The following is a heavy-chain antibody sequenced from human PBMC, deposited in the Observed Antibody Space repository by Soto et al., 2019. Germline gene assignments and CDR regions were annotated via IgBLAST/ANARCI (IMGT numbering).Heavy chain of an antibody. CDR2: ISGSGDST. CDR3: VKDLPSYCGNSYTCFDH. J-gene: IGHJ4*01. V-gene: IGHV3-23*01. Sequence: WVRRASGYRLEWVSAISGSGDSTYYADSVKGRFTISRDNSDNTLYLQMNSLRADDTAVYYCVKDLPSYCGNSYTCFDHWGQGTLVTVSS. D-gene: IGHD2-21*02.